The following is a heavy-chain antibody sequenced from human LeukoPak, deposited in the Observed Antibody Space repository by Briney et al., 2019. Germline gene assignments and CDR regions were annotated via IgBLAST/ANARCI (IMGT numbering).Heavy chain of an antibody. Sequence: GGPLKLSWAASELTSSTSWMSWVRKAPGRGLEWVAQTKQDGSEKYYVDSVKGRFTTSRDKNSLFLQMNSVRAEGTAVYYCAKQKPRGGWGTAYFDYWGQGTLVTVSS. CDR1: ELTSSTSW. J-gene: IGHJ4*02. D-gene: IGHD1-14*01. V-gene: IGHV3-7*01. CDR3: AKQKPRGGWGTAYFDY. CDR2: TKQDGSEK.